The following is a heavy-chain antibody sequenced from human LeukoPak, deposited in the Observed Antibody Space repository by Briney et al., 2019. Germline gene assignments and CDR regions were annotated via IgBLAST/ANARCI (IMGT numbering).Heavy chain of an antibody. CDR3: ARRRDMYNVFPY. V-gene: IGHV1-69*06. Sequence: GSSVTVSCKASGGTFSSYDFSWVRQAPGQGLEWMGGIMPIFRTANYAQKFRGRVTITADKSTSTAYMELSSLRSEDTAIYYCARRRDMYNVFPYWGQGTLVTVSA. CDR1: GGTFSSYD. J-gene: IGHJ4*01. D-gene: IGHD5-24*01. CDR2: IMPIFRTA.